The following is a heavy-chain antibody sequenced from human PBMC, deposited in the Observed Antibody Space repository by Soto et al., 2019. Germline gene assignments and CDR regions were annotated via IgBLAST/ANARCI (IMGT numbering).Heavy chain of an antibody. J-gene: IGHJ4*02. CDR1: CCSISSSSYY. CDR2: IYYSGST. CDR3: ARRKYYGSGSYWVYFAY. V-gene: IGHV4-39*01. Sequence: SETLSLTCTFSCCSISSSSYYWGWIRQPPGEGLEWIGSIYYSGSTYYNPSLKSRVTISVDTSKNQFSLKLSSVTAADTAVYYCARRKYYGSGSYWVYFAYWGQGTLVTVSS. D-gene: IGHD3-10*01.